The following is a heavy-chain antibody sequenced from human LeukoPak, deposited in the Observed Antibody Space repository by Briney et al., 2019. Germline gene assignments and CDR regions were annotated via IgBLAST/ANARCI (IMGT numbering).Heavy chain of an antibody. V-gene: IGHV1-69*06. D-gene: IGHD5-24*01. CDR2: ISPIFGTA. CDR1: GGTFSSYA. Sequence: SVKVSCKASGGTFSSYAISWVRQAPGQGLEWMGGISPIFGTANCAQKFQGRVTITADKSTSTAYMELSSLRSEDTAVYYCARELEDGHYYYGMDVWGKGTTVTVSS. CDR3: ARELEDGHYYYGMDV. J-gene: IGHJ6*04.